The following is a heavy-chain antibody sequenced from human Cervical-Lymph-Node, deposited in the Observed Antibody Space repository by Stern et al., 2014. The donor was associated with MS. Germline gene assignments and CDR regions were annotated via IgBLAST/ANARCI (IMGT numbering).Heavy chain of an antibody. Sequence: VQLVESGAEVKKPGASVKVSCKASGYTFSRNVIHWVRQAPGQRLEWMGWIEAGNGNPRYSQKFQGRVTFSRDTSASTAYMELSSLRSEDTAVYYCAREGDSAGLDLDYWGQGTLATVSS. CDR1: GYTFSRNV. J-gene: IGHJ4*02. D-gene: IGHD3-16*01. CDR3: AREGDSAGLDLDY. V-gene: IGHV1-3*01. CDR2: IEAGNGNP.